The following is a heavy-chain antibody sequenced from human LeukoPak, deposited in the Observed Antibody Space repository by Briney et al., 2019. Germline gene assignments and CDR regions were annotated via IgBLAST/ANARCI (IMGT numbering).Heavy chain of an antibody. Sequence: SETLSLTCTASGGSISSYYWSWIRQPPGKGLEWIGYIYYSGSTNYNPSLKSRVTISVDTSKNQFSLKLSFVTAADTAVYYCARAPIQLWLRGAFDIWGQGTMVTVSS. CDR1: GGSISSYY. J-gene: IGHJ3*02. CDR3: ARAPIQLWLRGAFDI. V-gene: IGHV4-59*01. CDR2: IYYSGST. D-gene: IGHD5-18*01.